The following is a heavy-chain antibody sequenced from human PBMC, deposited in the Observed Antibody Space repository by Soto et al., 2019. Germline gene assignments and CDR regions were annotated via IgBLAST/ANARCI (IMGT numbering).Heavy chain of an antibody. J-gene: IGHJ6*02. CDR1: GFTFSSYS. Sequence: PGGSLRLSCAASGFTFSSYSMNWVRQAPGKGLEWVSYISGSSRTIYYADSVRGRFTISRDNDKNSLYLQMSSLRDEDTAVYFCARLVGATAYYYYDMDVWGQGTMVTVSS. CDR2: ISGSSRTI. V-gene: IGHV3-48*02. D-gene: IGHD1-26*01. CDR3: ARLVGATAYYYYDMDV.